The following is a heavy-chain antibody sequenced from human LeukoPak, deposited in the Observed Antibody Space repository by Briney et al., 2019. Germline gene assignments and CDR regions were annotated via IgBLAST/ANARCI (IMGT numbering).Heavy chain of an antibody. D-gene: IGHD6-19*01. Sequence: ASVKVSCKASGYTFTAYYIHWVRQAPGQGLEWMGWINPNSGGTNYAQKFQGRVTMTRDTSISTAYMELSRLRSDDTAVYYCARQPSSGWYGFDYWGQGTLVTVSS. V-gene: IGHV1-2*02. CDR3: ARQPSSGWYGFDY. CDR2: INPNSGGT. J-gene: IGHJ4*02. CDR1: GYTFTAYY.